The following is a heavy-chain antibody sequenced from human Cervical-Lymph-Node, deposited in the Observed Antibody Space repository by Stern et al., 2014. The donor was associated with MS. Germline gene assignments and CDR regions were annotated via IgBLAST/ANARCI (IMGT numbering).Heavy chain of an antibody. V-gene: IGHV4-61*01. D-gene: IGHD3/OR15-3a*01. CDR3: ARVHWDWADCNIVACHKGWFDS. J-gene: IGHJ5*01. CDR2: GHYSGRA. CDR1: GGSVSSGSYP. Sequence: QVQLQESGPGLVTPSETLSLTCTVSGGSVSSGSYPWSWFRQPPGNGLQWIGNGHYSGRAFYTPSRKSRVTISINTSKNQSSLRLSSVTAADTAPYFCARVHWDWADCNIVACHKGWFDSWGQGTLVTVSS.